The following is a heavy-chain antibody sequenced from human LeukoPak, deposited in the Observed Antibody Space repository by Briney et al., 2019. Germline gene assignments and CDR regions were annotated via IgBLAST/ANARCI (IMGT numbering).Heavy chain of an antibody. Sequence: GGSPRLSCAASGFTFSSYGMHWVRQAPDKGLEWVALMAYDGSNKYYANSVRGRFTISRDNSKNTLYLQMNSLRAEDTAVYYCAKDPNYYGSGDFDYWGQGTLATVSS. CDR1: GFTFSSYG. J-gene: IGHJ4*02. V-gene: IGHV3-30*02. CDR3: AKDPNYYGSGDFDY. CDR2: MAYDGSNK. D-gene: IGHD3-10*01.